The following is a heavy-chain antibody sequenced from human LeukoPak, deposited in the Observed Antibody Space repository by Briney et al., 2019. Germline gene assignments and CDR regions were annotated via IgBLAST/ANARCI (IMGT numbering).Heavy chain of an antibody. V-gene: IGHV1-2*02. Sequence: GASVKVSCKASGYTFTGYYMHWVRQAPGQGLEWMGWINPNSGGTNYAQKFQGRVTMTRDTSISTAYMELSRLRSDDTAVYYCARAPTDRYCSGGSCYSFYYFDYWGQGTLVTVSS. CDR2: INPNSGGT. CDR3: ARAPTDRYCSGGSCYSFYYFDY. J-gene: IGHJ4*02. CDR1: GYTFTGYY. D-gene: IGHD2-15*01.